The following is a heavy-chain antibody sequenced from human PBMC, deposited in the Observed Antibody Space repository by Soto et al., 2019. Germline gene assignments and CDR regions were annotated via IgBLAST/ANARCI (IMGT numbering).Heavy chain of an antibody. CDR2: ISTYNGNT. CDR1: GYTFTSYG. D-gene: IGHD5-18*01. J-gene: IGHJ5*02. V-gene: IGHV1-18*01. CDR3: ARDGRGTARDVTAGDWFDP. Sequence: QVQLVQSGPEVKKPGASVKVSCKASGYTFTSYGISWVRQAPGQGLEWMGWISTYNGNTNYAQKLQGRVTMTTDTSTSTAYMELRSLRSDDTAVYYCARDGRGTARDVTAGDWFDPWGQGTLVTVSS.